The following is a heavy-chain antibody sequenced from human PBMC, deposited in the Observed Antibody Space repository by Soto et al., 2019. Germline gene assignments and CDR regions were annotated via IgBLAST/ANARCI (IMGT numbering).Heavy chain of an antibody. D-gene: IGHD1-7*01. Sequence: PSEPLSLTCAVSGGSFTSNNCCTCVRQPPGQGLEWIGEIYRTGSTHYNPSLKSRVTISLGKSENQFSLKVTSLTAADTAVYYCASRDPGTSVDYWGQGTLVTVSS. J-gene: IGHJ4*02. CDR2: IYRTGST. CDR3: ASRDPGTSVDY. CDR1: GGSFTSNNC. V-gene: IGHV4-4*02.